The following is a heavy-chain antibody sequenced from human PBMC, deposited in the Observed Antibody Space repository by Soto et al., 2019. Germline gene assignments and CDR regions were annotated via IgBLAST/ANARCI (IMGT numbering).Heavy chain of an antibody. Sequence: GGSLRLSCAASGFTFSSYSMNWVRQAPGKGLEWVSSITGSGTVVYFADSVKGRFTISRDNAKNSLYLQMNRLRAEDTAVYYCARDLYYFGSGSSRHPLPSGYWGHGTLVTVSS. CDR1: GFTFSSYS. D-gene: IGHD3-10*01. CDR3: ARDLYYFGSGSSRHPLPSGY. V-gene: IGHV3-48*01. CDR2: ITGSGTVV. J-gene: IGHJ4*01.